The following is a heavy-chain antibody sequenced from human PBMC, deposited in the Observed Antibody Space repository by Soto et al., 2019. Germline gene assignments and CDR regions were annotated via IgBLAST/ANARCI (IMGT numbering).Heavy chain of an antibody. V-gene: IGHV3-21*01. CDR1: GFTFSSYS. Sequence: GGSLRLSCAASGFTFSSYSMNWVRQAPGKGLEWVSSISSSSSYIYYADSVKGRFTISRDNAKNSLYLQMNSLRAEDTAVYYCARDRTYHSGANHMDVWGQGTTVTVSS. CDR3: ARDRTYHSGANHMDV. D-gene: IGHD2-2*01. J-gene: IGHJ6*02. CDR2: ISSSSSYI.